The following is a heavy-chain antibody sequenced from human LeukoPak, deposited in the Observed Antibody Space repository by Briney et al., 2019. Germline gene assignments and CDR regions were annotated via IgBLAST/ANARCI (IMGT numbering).Heavy chain of an antibody. CDR1: GFTFSSYG. J-gene: IGHJ4*02. V-gene: IGHV3-23*01. CDR3: AKVMRRWYFDY. D-gene: IGHD2-15*01. CDR2: ITGSGGST. Sequence: PGGSLRLSCAASGFTFSSYGMSWVRQAPGKGLEWVSAITGSGGSTNYADSVKGRFTISRDNSKNTLYLQMNSLRAEDTAVYYCAKVMRRWYFDYWGQGTRVSVLS.